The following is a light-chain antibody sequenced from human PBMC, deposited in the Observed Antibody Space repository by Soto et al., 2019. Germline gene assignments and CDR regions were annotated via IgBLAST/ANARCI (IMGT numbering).Light chain of an antibody. CDR1: QTVDNNH. V-gene: IGKV3-20*01. CDR2: GAY. J-gene: IGKJ1*01. Sequence: DIVLTQSPSTLSLSPGDRATLSCWANQTVDNNHFAWFQQKPGQPPRRLIYGAYARPTGIPSRFSGSGSGTDFTLTISRVEPDDFAIYYCHQYAGSPPWTFGQRTRVDFK. CDR3: HQYAGSPPWT.